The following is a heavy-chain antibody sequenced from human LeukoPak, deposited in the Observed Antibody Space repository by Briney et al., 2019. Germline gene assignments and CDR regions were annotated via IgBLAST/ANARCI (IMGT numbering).Heavy chain of an antibody. CDR3: ARDSDYDSSGYAFDI. V-gene: IGHV4-59*01. CDR1: GGSISSYY. D-gene: IGHD3-22*01. J-gene: IGHJ3*02. Sequence: SETLSLTCTVSGGSISSYYWSWIRQPPGKGLEWIGYIYYSGSTNYNPSLKSRVTISVDTSKNQFSLKLSSVTAADMAVYYCARDSDYDSSGYAFDIWGQGTMVTVSS. CDR2: IYYSGST.